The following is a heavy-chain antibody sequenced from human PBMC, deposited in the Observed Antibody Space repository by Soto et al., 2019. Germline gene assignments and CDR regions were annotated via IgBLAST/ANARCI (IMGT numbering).Heavy chain of an antibody. V-gene: IGHV3-30-3*01. Sequence: PGGSLRLSCAASGFTFSSYAMHWVRQAPGKGLEWVAVISYDGSNKYYADSVKGRFTISRDNSKNTLYLQMNSLRAEDTAVYYCARVGYSYGSLYFDYWGQGTLVPVSS. CDR1: GFTFSSYA. CDR3: ARVGYSYGSLYFDY. CDR2: ISYDGSNK. D-gene: IGHD5-18*01. J-gene: IGHJ4*02.